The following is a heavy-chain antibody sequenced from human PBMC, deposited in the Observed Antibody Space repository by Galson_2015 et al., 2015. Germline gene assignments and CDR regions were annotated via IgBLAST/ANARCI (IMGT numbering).Heavy chain of an antibody. Sequence: SVKVSCKASGGTFSSYAISWVRQAPGQGLEWMGGIIPILGIANYAQKFQGRVTITADKSTSTAYMELSSLRSEDTAVYYCARGMEKWFRYYYYGMDVWGQGTTVTVSS. CDR1: GGTFSSYA. V-gene: IGHV1-69*10. D-gene: IGHD3-22*01. CDR2: IIPILGIA. CDR3: ARGMEKWFRYYYYGMDV. J-gene: IGHJ6*02.